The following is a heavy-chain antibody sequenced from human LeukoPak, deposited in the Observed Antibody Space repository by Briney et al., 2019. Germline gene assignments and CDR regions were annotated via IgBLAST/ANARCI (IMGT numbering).Heavy chain of an antibody. CDR3: ASLAYYYGSGSYYQGMDV. Sequence: GGSLRLSCAASGFTVSSNYMSWVRQAPGKGLEWVSVIYSGGSTYYADSVKGRFTISRDNSKNTLYLQMNSLRAEDTAVYYCASLAYYYGSGSYYQGMDVWGQGTTVTVSS. J-gene: IGHJ6*02. D-gene: IGHD3-10*01. CDR1: GFTVSSNY. V-gene: IGHV3-53*01. CDR2: IYSGGST.